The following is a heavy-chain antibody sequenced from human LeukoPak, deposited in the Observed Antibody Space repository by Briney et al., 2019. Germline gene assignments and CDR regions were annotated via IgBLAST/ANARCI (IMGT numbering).Heavy chain of an antibody. V-gene: IGHV4-59*08. CDR3: ASYRLRRFDY. CDR2: IYYSGST. D-gene: IGHD3-16*01. Sequence: PSGTLSLTCTVSGGSISSYYWSWIRQPPGKGLEWIGYIYYSGSTNYNPSLKSRVTISVDTSKNQFSLKLSSVTAADTAVYYCASYRLRRFDYWGQGTLVTVSS. J-gene: IGHJ4*02. CDR1: GGSISSYY.